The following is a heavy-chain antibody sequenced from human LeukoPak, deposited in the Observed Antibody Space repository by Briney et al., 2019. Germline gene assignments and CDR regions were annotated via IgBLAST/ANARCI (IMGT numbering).Heavy chain of an antibody. Sequence: GGSLRLSCAASGFTFSSYAMNWVRQAPGKGLEWVSYISDSGSTIYYADSVKGRFTISRDNAKKSLYLQMNSLRAEDTAVYYCARADFRYYFDYWGQGTLVTVSS. CDR1: GFTFSSYA. D-gene: IGHD3-3*01. V-gene: IGHV3-48*03. CDR3: ARADFRYYFDY. J-gene: IGHJ4*02. CDR2: ISDSGSTI.